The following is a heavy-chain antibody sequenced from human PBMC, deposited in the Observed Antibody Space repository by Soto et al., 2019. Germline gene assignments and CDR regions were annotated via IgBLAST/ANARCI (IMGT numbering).Heavy chain of an antibody. J-gene: IGHJ4*02. V-gene: IGHV3-23*01. CDR1: GFTFNNYA. D-gene: IGHD1-26*01. CDR3: ARDSGWELLVQLDY. CDR2: ISGSGGST. Sequence: GSLRLSCAASGFTFNNYAMSWVRQAPGKGLEWVSAISGSGGSTYYADSVKGRFTISRDNSKNTLYLQMNSLRAEDTAVYYCARDSGWELLVQLDYWGQGTLVTVSS.